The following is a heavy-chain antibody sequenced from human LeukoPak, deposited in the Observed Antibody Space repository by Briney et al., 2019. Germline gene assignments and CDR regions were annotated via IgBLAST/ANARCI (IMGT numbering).Heavy chain of an antibody. CDR2: INPSGGST. J-gene: IGHJ3*02. Sequence: ASVKVSCKASGYTFTRYYMHWVRQAPGQGLEWMGIINPSGGSTSYAQKFQGRVTMTRDTSTSTVYMELSSLRSEDTAVYFCATWGLHFDIWGQGTMVTVAS. CDR1: GYTFTRYY. CDR3: ATWGLHFDI. V-gene: IGHV1-46*01. D-gene: IGHD3-16*01.